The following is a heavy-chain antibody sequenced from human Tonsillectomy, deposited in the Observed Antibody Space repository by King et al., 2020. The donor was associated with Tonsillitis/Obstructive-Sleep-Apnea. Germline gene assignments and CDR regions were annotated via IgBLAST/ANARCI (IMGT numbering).Heavy chain of an antibody. V-gene: IGHV4-59*01. CDR2: IYYSGST. Sequence: VQLQESGPGLVKPSETLSLTCTVSGDSMSSYYWTWIRQPPGKGLEWIGYIYYSGSTNYNPSLKSRVTISLDTSKNQFSMTLNSVTAADTAVYYCARASGGRIAVAGPHEDWGQGTLVTVSS. CDR1: GDSMSSYY. J-gene: IGHJ4*02. D-gene: IGHD6-19*01. CDR3: ARASGGRIAVAGPHED.